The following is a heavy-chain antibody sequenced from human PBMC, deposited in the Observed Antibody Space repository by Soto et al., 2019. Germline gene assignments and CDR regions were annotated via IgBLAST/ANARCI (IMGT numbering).Heavy chain of an antibody. J-gene: IGHJ6*02. CDR1: GGSISSGGYY. D-gene: IGHD3-16*02. CDR2: IYYSGST. Sequence: QVQLQESGPGLVKPSQTLSLTCTVSGGSISSGGYYWSWIRQHPGKGLEWIGYIYYSGSTYYNPSLKSRTTISVDTSKNQVSLKLSSVTAADTAVYYCAREVIRDTSSFRTLYYYYYGMDVWGQGTTVTVSS. V-gene: IGHV4-31*03. CDR3: AREVIRDTSSFRTLYYYYYGMDV.